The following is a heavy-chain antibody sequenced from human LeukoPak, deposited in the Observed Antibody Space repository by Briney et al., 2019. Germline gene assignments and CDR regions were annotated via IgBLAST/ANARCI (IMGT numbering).Heavy chain of an antibody. V-gene: IGHV3-30*02. Sequence: GGSLRLSCAVSGFTFSSYGMHWVRQAPGKGLEWVAFIRYDGSNKYYADSVKGRFTISRDNSKNTLYLQMNSLRAEDTAVYYCARRAGAYSHPYDYWGQGTLVTVSS. CDR3: ARRAGAYSHPYDY. CDR1: GFTFSSYG. D-gene: IGHD4/OR15-4a*01. CDR2: IRYDGSNK. J-gene: IGHJ4*02.